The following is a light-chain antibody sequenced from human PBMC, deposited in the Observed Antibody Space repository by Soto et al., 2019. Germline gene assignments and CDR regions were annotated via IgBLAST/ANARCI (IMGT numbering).Light chain of an antibody. V-gene: IGLV1-47*01. CDR3: VAWDDSLRCAL. Sequence: QSVLTQPPSASGTPGQRVTISCSGSSYNIGNNLVYWYQQVPGTAPKLLIYANSQRPSGVPDRFSASKSGTSASLAISGLRPEDEADYYCVAWDDSLRCALFGGGTQLTVL. CDR2: ANS. J-gene: IGLJ7*01. CDR1: SYNIGNNL.